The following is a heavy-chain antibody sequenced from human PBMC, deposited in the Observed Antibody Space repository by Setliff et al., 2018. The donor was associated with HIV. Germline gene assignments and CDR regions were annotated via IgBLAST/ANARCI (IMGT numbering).Heavy chain of an antibody. J-gene: IGHJ4*02. CDR3: ARGHYYDSSGYFRPLGY. CDR2: INPSGGST. D-gene: IGHD3-22*01. V-gene: IGHV1-46*01. Sequence: GASVKVSCKASGYIFTNYGISYLRQAPGQGLEWMGIINPSGGSTSYAQKFQGRVTITADKSTSTAYMELSSLRSEDTAVYYCARGHYYDSSGYFRPLGYWGQGTLVTVSS. CDR1: GYIFTNYG.